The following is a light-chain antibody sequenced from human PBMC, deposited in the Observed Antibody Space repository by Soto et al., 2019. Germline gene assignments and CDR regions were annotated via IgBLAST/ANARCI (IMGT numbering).Light chain of an antibody. Sequence: QSVLTQPASVSGSPGQSITISCTGTSSDVDGYNYVSWYQQHPGKAPKLMIYEVSNRPSGVSNRFSGSKSGNTASLTISGLQAEDEADYYCSSYTSGSTWVFGGGTKLTVL. CDR3: SSYTSGSTWV. CDR1: SSDVDGYNY. J-gene: IGLJ3*02. CDR2: EVS. V-gene: IGLV2-14*01.